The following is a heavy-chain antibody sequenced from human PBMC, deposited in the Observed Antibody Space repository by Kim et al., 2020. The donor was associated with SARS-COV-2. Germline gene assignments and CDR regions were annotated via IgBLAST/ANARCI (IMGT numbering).Heavy chain of an antibody. J-gene: IGHJ4*02. Sequence: GGSLRLSCAASGFTFSSYAMSWVRQAPGKGLEWVSAISGSGGSTYYADSVKGRFTISRDNSKNTLYLQMNSLRAEDTAVYYCANVPSDFRYYPNNYFDYWGQGTLVTVSS. CDR2: ISGSGGST. V-gene: IGHV3-23*01. CDR1: GFTFSSYA. CDR3: ANVPSDFRYYPNNYFDY. D-gene: IGHD3-10*01.